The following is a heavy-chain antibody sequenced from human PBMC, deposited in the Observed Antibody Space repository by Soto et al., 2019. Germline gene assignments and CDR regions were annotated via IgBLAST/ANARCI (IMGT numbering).Heavy chain of an antibody. J-gene: IGHJ6*02. Sequence: PGGSLRLSCAASGFTFSSYGMHWVRQAPGKGLEWVAVIWYDGSNKYYADSVKGRFTISRDNSKNTLYLQMNSLRAEDTAVYYCAGPGIAAAGSYYYYGMDVWGQGTTVTVSS. CDR1: GFTFSSYG. D-gene: IGHD6-13*01. V-gene: IGHV3-33*01. CDR3: AGPGIAAAGSYYYYGMDV. CDR2: IWYDGSNK.